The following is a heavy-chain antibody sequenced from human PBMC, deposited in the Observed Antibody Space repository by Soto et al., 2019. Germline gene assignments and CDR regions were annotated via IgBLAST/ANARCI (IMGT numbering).Heavy chain of an antibody. D-gene: IGHD5-18*01. CDR1: GFTFSNAW. Sequence: EVQLVESGGGLVKPGGSLRLSCAASGFTFSNAWMNWVRQAPGKGLEWVGRIKSKTDGGTTDYAAPVKGRFTISRDDSKNTLYRQMNSLKTEDTAVYYCTTDLPTYSYGLWYWGQGTLVTVSS. CDR2: IKSKTDGGTT. J-gene: IGHJ4*02. V-gene: IGHV3-15*07. CDR3: TTDLPTYSYGLWY.